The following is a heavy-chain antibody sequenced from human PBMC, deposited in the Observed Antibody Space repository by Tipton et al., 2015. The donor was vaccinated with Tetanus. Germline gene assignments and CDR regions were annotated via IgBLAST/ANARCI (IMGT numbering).Heavy chain of an antibody. J-gene: IGHJ4*02. D-gene: IGHD1-1*01. Sequence: GSLRLSCAVSGFSFSNYRMNWVRQAPGKGLEWISSISSTSSYKDYAVSVKGRFTISRDNAKNSQYLQMNSLRVEDTAVYYCASGSTLDYWGQGTLVTVSS. CDR2: ISSTSSYK. CDR3: ASGSTLDY. CDR1: GFSFSNYR. V-gene: IGHV3-21*04.